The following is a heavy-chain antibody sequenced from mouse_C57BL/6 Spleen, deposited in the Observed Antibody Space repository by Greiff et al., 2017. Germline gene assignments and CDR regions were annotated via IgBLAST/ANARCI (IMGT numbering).Heavy chain of an antibody. J-gene: IGHJ4*01. D-gene: IGHD1-1*01. V-gene: IGHV1-4*01. CDR3: ARGDYGSGDYAMDY. Sequence: VPLQQSGAELARPGAAVKMSCKASGYTFTSYTMHWVKQRPGQGLEWIGYINPSSGYTKYNQKFKDKATLTADKSSSTAYMQRSSLTSEDSAVYYCARGDYGSGDYAMDYWGQGTSVTVSS. CDR1: GYTFTSYT. CDR2: INPSSGYT.